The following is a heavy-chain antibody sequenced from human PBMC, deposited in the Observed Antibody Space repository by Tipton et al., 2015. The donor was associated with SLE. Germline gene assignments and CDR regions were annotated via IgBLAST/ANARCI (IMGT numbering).Heavy chain of an antibody. Sequence: TLSLTCSVSGGSISHFYWSWIRQPPGKGLEWIAYIYYSGTTNYNPSLKSRVSISVDTSKNHFSLNLYSVTAADMAVYYCARGSRGVGFDVWGHGTTVIVSS. CDR2: IYYSGTT. D-gene: IGHD3-10*01. J-gene: IGHJ6*02. CDR3: ARGSRGVGFDV. CDR1: GGSISHFY. V-gene: IGHV4-59*01.